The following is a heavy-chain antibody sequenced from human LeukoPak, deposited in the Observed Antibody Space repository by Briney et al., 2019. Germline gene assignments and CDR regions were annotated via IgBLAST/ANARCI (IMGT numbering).Heavy chain of an antibody. V-gene: IGHV1-18*04. CDR3: ARGGITTVRGVIISGNTVLKD. D-gene: IGHD3-10*01. CDR1: GYTFTSYG. Sequence: ASVKVSCKASGYTFTSYGISWVRQAPGQGLEWMGWISAYNGNTNYAQKLQGRVTMTTDTSTSTAYMELRSLRSDDTAVYYCARGGITTVRGVIISGNTVLKDWGQGTLVTVSS. J-gene: IGHJ4*02. CDR2: ISAYNGNT.